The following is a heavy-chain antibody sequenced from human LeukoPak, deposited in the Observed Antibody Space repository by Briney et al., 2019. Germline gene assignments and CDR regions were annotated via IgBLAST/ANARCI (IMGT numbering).Heavy chain of an antibody. Sequence: PSETLSLTCTVSCGSISSYYWSWIRQPPGKGLELIGYIYYSGSTNYNPSLKSRVTISVDTSKNQFSLKLSSVTAADTAVYYCEREAPYCSSTSCPYYYYYYYMDVWGKGTTVTVSS. CDR2: IYYSGST. CDR3: EREAPYCSSTSCPYYYYYYYMDV. V-gene: IGHV4-59*01. CDR1: CGSISSYY. D-gene: IGHD2-2*01. J-gene: IGHJ6*03.